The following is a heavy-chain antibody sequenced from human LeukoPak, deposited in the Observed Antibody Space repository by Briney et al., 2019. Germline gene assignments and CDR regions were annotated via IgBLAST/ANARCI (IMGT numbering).Heavy chain of an antibody. CDR1: ALTLSVNY. CDR2: IYSVGST. CDR3: WRGRYNYSYIFDC. Sequence: GGSVRLSCAASALTLSVNYMTWVRQARGRGLEWVSLIYSVGSTYYPDSVKGRFPISRDHSKKTLYLQINSLSAEDTAGFYFWRGRYNYSYIFDCCGQGTLVTDSS. V-gene: IGHV3-66*01. J-gene: IGHJ4*02. D-gene: IGHD5-18*01.